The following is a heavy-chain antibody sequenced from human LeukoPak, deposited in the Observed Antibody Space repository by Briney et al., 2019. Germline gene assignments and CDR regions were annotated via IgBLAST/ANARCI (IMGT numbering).Heavy chain of an antibody. J-gene: IGHJ4*02. Sequence: GGSLRLSCAASGFTFRNYVIHWVRQAPGKGLEWVAVTSSDLNVKLYADSVKGRFAISTDNSKNTLYLQMNSLRVEDTAVYFCAARKVRGVWFYLDYWGQGTLVTVSS. D-gene: IGHD3-10*01. CDR3: AARKVRGVWFYLDY. CDR1: GFTFRNYV. CDR2: TSSDLNVK. V-gene: IGHV3-30*09.